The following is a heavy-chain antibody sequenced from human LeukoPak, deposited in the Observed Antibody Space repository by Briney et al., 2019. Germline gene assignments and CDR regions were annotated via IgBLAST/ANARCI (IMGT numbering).Heavy chain of an antibody. CDR3: VRDRSGYGHLDY. Sequence: PSETLSLTCAVSGVSMKSYYWSWIRQPPGKGLEWIGYIYFSGSAYYNPSLKSRVTISVDTSKNQFSLKLSPVTAADTAVYYCVRDRSGYGHLDYWGQGTLVTVSS. D-gene: IGHD5-12*01. CDR1: GVSMKSYY. J-gene: IGHJ4*02. V-gene: IGHV4-30-4*01. CDR2: IYFSGSA.